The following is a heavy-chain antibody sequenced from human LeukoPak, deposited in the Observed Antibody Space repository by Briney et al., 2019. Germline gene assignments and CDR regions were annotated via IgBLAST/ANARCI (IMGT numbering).Heavy chain of an antibody. J-gene: IGHJ4*02. CDR2: IKSKTDGGTT. Sequence: PGGSLRLSCAASGFTFSNAWMSWVRQAPGKGLEWVDHIKSKTDGGTTDYAAPVKGRLTISRDDSKNTLYLQMNSLKTEDTAVYYCTTLRSIATDYWGQGTLVTVSS. CDR1: GFTFSNAW. V-gene: IGHV3-15*01. CDR3: TTLRSIATDY. D-gene: IGHD2-2*01.